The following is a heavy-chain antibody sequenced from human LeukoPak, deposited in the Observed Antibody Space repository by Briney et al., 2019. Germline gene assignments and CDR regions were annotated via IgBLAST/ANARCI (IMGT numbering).Heavy chain of an antibody. D-gene: IGHD3-10*01. CDR3: ARDYYGSGLSNFDL. Sequence: GGSLRLSCAASGFTFSTYGMNWVRQAPGKGLEWVSSITSTSSYISYADSVKGRFTISRDNAKNSLYLQMNSLRAEDTAVYYCARDYYGSGLSNFDLWGRGTLVTVSS. CDR1: GFTFSTYG. V-gene: IGHV3-21*01. J-gene: IGHJ2*01. CDR2: ITSTSSYI.